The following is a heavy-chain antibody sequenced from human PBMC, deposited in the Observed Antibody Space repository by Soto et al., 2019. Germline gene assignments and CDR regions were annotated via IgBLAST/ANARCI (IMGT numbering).Heavy chain of an antibody. CDR2: INPSGGST. D-gene: IGHD2-15*01. CDR3: ARDLAWAEGRSATNFDY. Sequence: ASVKVSCKASGYTFTSYYMHWVRQAPGQGLEWMGIINPSGGSTSYAQKFQGRVTMTRDTSTSTVYMELSSLRSEDTAVYYCARDLAWAEGRSATNFDYWGQGTLVTVSS. J-gene: IGHJ4*02. V-gene: IGHV1-46*01. CDR1: GYTFTSYY.